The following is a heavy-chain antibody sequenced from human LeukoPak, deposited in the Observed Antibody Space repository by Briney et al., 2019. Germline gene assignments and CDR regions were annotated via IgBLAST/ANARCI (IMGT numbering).Heavy chain of an antibody. D-gene: IGHD5-18*01. V-gene: IGHV4-39*01. J-gene: IGHJ6*02. CDR2: IYYSGST. CDR1: GGSISSSSYY. Sequence: SETLSLTCTVSGGSISSSSYYWGWIRQPPGRGLEWIGSIYYSGSTHYNPSLKSRVTISVDTSKNQFSLKLSSVTAADTAVYYCARHPRGYGNMDVWGQGTTVTVSS. CDR3: ARHPRGYGNMDV.